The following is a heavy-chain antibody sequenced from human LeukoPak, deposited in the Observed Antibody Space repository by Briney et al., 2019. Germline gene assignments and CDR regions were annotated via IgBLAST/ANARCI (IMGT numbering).Heavy chain of an antibody. CDR1: GFTFRSYS. CDR3: ARVSVDTAMVTPSGFDY. CDR2: ISRSSSYI. D-gene: IGHD5-18*01. Sequence: GGSLRLSCAASGFTFRSYSMNWVRQAPGKGLEWVSSISRSSSYIYYADSVKGRFTISRDNAKSSLYLQMNSLRAEDTAVYYCARVSVDTAMVTPSGFDYWGQGTLVTVSS. V-gene: IGHV3-21*01. J-gene: IGHJ4*02.